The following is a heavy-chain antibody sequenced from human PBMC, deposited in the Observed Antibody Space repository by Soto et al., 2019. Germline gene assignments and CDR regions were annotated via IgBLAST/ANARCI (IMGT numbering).Heavy chain of an antibody. J-gene: IGHJ5*02. CDR3: ARGVPYYYGSGSYAWFDP. CDR1: GGSFSGYY. Sequence: PSETLSLTCAVYGGSFSGYYWSWIRQPPGKGLEWIGEINHSGSTNYNPSLKSRVSISVDTSKNQFSLKLSSVTAADTAVYYCARGVPYYYGSGSYAWFDPLGPGNPGHRLL. CDR2: INHSGST. D-gene: IGHD3-10*01. V-gene: IGHV4-34*01.